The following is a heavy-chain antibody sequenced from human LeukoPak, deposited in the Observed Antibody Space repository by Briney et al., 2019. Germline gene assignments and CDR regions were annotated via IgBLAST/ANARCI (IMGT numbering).Heavy chain of an antibody. CDR2: INPSDGST. CDR3: ATDPPDYPGAPYGMDV. Sequence: ASVKVSCKASGYTLTSYYIHWVRQAPGHGLEWMGIINPSDGSTIHAQKFQGRVTMTRDTSTSTVYMELSSLRSEDTAVYHCATDPPDYPGAPYGMDVWGQGTTVTVSS. V-gene: IGHV1-46*01. J-gene: IGHJ6*02. D-gene: IGHD4/OR15-4a*01. CDR1: GYTLTSYY.